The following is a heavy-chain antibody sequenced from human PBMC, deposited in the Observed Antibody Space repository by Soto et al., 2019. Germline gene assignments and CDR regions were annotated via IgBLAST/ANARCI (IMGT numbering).Heavy chain of an antibody. CDR1: GGTFSSYT. J-gene: IGHJ5*02. CDR3: AIGQGIAARRVWFDP. D-gene: IGHD6-13*01. CDR2: IIPILGIA. Sequence: QVQLVQSGAEVKKPWSSVKVSCKASGGTFSSYTISWVRQAPGQGLEWMGRIIPILGIANYAQKFKGRVTITAEQSTSTDYMELSSLGSEDTAVYYCAIGQGIAARRVWFDPWGQGTLVTVSS. V-gene: IGHV1-69*02.